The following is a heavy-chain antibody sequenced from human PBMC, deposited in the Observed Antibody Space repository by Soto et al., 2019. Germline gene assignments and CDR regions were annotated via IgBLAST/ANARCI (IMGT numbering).Heavy chain of an antibody. CDR2: IRSKAYGGTT. D-gene: IGHD4-17*01. V-gene: IGHV3-49*03. Sequence: GGSLRLSCTASGFTFGDYAMSWFRQAPGKGLEWVGFIRSKAYGGTTEYAASVKGRFTISRDDSKSIAYLQMNSLKTEDTAVYYCTREVTTSYYYYGMDVWGQGTTVTVSS. J-gene: IGHJ6*02. CDR3: TREVTTSYYYYGMDV. CDR1: GFTFGDYA.